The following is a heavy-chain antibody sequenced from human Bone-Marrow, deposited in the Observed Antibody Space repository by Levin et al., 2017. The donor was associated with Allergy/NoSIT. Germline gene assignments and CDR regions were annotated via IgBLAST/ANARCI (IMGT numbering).Heavy chain of an antibody. CDR2: ISTSSSYM. D-gene: IGHD6-13*01. V-gene: IGHV3-21*01. CDR1: GFTFGTST. Sequence: SCAASGFTFGTSTMNWVRQAPGKGLEWVSSISTSSSYMYYADSVRGRFTVSRDNAKNSLYLQMDSLRAEDTAVYYCARDSTKIAAADGYYYYGMDVWGPGTTVIVSS. CDR3: ARDSTKIAAADGYYYYGMDV. J-gene: IGHJ6*02.